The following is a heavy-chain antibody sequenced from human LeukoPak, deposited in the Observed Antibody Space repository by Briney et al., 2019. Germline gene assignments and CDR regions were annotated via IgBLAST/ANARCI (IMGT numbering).Heavy chain of an antibody. CDR1: GGSISSYY. CDR2: IYYSGST. CDR3: ARGLDTQEPGADTYYYYGMDV. D-gene: IGHD1-1*01. V-gene: IGHV4-59*12. Sequence: PSETLSLTCTVSGGSISSYYWSWIRQPPGKGLEWIGYIYYSGSTNYNPSLKSRVTISVDTSKNQFSLKLSSVTAADTAVYYCARGLDTQEPGADTYYYYGMDVWGQGTTVTVSS. J-gene: IGHJ6*02.